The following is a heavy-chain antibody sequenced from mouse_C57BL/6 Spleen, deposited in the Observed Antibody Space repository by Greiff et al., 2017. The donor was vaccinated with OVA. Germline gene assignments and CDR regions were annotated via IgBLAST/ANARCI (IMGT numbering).Heavy chain of an antibody. J-gene: IGHJ2*01. D-gene: IGHD2-1*01. CDR3: TRRGNYVFDY. Sequence: EVQLVESGGGLVQPGGSMKLSCAASGFTFSDAWMDWVRQSPEKGLEWVAEIRNKANNHATYYAVSVKGMFTISIDDSKSIFYLQMHSLRAEDTGIYYCTRRGNYVFDYWGQGTTLTVSS. CDR2: IRNKANNHAT. V-gene: IGHV6-6*01. CDR1: GFTFSDAW.